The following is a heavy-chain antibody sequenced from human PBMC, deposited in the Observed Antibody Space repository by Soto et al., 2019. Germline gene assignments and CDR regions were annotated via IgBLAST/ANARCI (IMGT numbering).Heavy chain of an antibody. CDR1: GGTFRSYA. V-gene: IGHV1-69*06. CDR3: ATVVVAAFYGMDV. D-gene: IGHD6-6*01. CDR2: IIPIFGTA. Sequence: ASVKVSCKASGGTFRSYAISWVRQATGQGLEWMGGIIPIFGTANYAQKFQGRVTMTADTSTDTAYMELSSLRSEDTAVYYCATVVVAAFYGMDVSGQGTTVTVSS. J-gene: IGHJ6*02.